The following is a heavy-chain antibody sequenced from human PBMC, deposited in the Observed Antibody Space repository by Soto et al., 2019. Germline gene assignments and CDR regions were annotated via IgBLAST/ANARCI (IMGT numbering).Heavy chain of an antibody. CDR3: AKDSGQRDYPW. CDR1: GFTFSSYA. V-gene: IGHV3-23*01. J-gene: IGHJ4*02. CDR2: ISGSGGST. D-gene: IGHD3-10*01. Sequence: EVQLLESGGGLVQPGGSLRLSCAASGFTFSSYAMSWVRQAPGKGLEWVSAISGSGGSTYYADSVKGRFTISRDNSKNTLYLEMNSLGAEDTAVYYCAKDSGQRDYPWWGQGTLVTVSS.